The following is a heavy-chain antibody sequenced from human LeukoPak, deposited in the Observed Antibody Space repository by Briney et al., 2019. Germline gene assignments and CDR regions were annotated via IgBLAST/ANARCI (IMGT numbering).Heavy chain of an antibody. J-gene: IGHJ5*02. CDR3: ARGERYHNDRSGYYDRGPFS. Sequence: PSETLSLTCAVSGGTFSDYYWTWIRQTPVKGLEWVGDINHTGTTNYNASPVSRVTISGEPSKKQFSLGLISVTAADTAVYYCARGERYHNDRSGYYDRGPFSWGEGTLVTVSS. D-gene: IGHD3-22*01. V-gene: IGHV4-34*01. CDR2: INHTGTT. CDR1: GGTFSDYY.